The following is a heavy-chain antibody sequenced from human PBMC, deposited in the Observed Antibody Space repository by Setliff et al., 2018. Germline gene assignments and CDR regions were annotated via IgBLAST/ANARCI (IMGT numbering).Heavy chain of an antibody. CDR2: IFQSGIT. V-gene: IGHV4-39*01. D-gene: IGHD7-27*01. CDR3: ASIDWGENFYNTDV. CDR1: GGSVSSTSHY. Sequence: SETLSLTCTVSGGSVSSTSHYWGWIRQPPGKGPEWIGNIFQSGITFYNPSLKSRVTMSLDTSKNQFSLKLRSVTAADTAVYFCASIDWGENFYNTDVWGKGTTVTVSS. J-gene: IGHJ6*03.